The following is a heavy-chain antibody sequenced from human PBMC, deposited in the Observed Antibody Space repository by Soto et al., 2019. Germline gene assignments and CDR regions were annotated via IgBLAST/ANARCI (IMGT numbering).Heavy chain of an antibody. D-gene: IGHD3-3*01. CDR3: VRGNSGDSDFWSGYYHFDF. CDR1: GYTFTGYY. Sequence: QVQLVQSGAEVRKPGASVKVSCKASGYTFTGYYIHWVRQAPGQGLEWMGMINPSGGSTGYTQNSRGRVTVTRDTSTSTVYMELSNLRSEDTAVYYCVRGNSGDSDFWSGYYHFDFWGQGTLVTVSS. CDR2: INPSGGST. J-gene: IGHJ4*01. V-gene: IGHV1-46*03.